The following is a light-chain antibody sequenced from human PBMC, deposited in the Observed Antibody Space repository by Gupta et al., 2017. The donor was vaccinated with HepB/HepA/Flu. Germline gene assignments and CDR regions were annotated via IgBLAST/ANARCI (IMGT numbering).Light chain of an antibody. V-gene: IGKV1-5*03. J-gene: IGKJ2*04. Sequence: DIQMTQSPSTLSASAGDRVTITVLDSQSISNWLAWEQQKPGQTPKLMISKASRVERGVTSRFGGRGDGTEFTLTSSVRQKDDSANYYIQHDESYCSFGQGTKLEIK. CDR3: QHDESYCS. CDR2: KAS. CDR1: QSISNW.